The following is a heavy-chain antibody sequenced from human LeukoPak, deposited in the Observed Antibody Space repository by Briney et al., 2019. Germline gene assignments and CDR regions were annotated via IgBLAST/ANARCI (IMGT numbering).Heavy chain of an antibody. CDR1: GDSISSYF. D-gene: IGHD4/OR15-4a*01. CDR2: MHNGVHT. Sequence: PSETLSLTCTVPGDSISSYFWSWVRQPPGKGLEWIGYMHNGVHTNYNPSLKSRVTISGDTSKNQFSLKLTSVTAADTAIYYCAATIKRDYGDTNLDHWGQGTLATVSS. J-gene: IGHJ4*02. V-gene: IGHV4-59*01. CDR3: AATIKRDYGDTNLDH.